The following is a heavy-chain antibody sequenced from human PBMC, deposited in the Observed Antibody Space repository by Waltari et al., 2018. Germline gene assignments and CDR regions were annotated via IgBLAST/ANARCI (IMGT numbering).Heavy chain of an antibody. Sequence: QVQLVQSVAEVKEPGSSVKVSCKASGGTFTRYGISWLRQAPGQGLEWMGVIIPIFGTANYAQKFHGRVTLTADDSTNTAYMELSSLTSEDTAIYYCAREGLSAHNNWNYMYYFDHWGQGTLVTVSS. V-gene: IGHV1-69*12. CDR1: GGTFTRYG. J-gene: IGHJ4*02. CDR3: AREGLSAHNNWNYMYYFDH. D-gene: IGHD1-20*01. CDR2: IIPIFGTA.